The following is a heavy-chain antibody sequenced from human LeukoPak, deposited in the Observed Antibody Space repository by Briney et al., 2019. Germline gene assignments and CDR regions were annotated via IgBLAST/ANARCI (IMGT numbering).Heavy chain of an antibody. V-gene: IGHV3-73*01. CDR2: IRSKANSYAT. Sequence: QPGGSLRLSCAASGFTFSGSAMHWVRQASGKGLEWVDRIRSKANSYATAYAASVKGRFTISRDDSKNTAYLQMNSLKTEDTAVYYCTRSGYSSSSEGIDYWGQGTLVTVSS. CDR1: GFTFSGSA. D-gene: IGHD6-6*01. CDR3: TRSGYSSSSEGIDY. J-gene: IGHJ4*02.